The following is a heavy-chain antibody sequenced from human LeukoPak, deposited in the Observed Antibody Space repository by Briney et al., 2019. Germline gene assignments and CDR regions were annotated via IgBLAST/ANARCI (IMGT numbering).Heavy chain of an antibody. V-gene: IGHV4-39*01. D-gene: IGHD3-10*01. CDR1: GGSISSSSYY. Sequence: SETLSLTCTVSGGSISSSSYYWGWIRQPPGKGLEWIGGIYYSGSTYYNPSLKSRVTISVDTSKNQFSLKLSSVIAADTAVYYCARTVRDTMVSYYYYYGMDVWGQGTTVTVSS. CDR2: IYYSGST. CDR3: ARTVRDTMVSYYYYYGMDV. J-gene: IGHJ6*02.